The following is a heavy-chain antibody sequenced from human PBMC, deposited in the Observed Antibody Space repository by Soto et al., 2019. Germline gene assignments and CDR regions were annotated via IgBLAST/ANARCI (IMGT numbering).Heavy chain of an antibody. CDR2: ISSSSSYI. Sequence: GGSLRLSCAASGFTFSSYSMNWVRQAPGKGLEWVSSISSSSSYIYYADSVKGRFTISRDNAKNSLYLQMNSLRAEDTAVYYCARDRWCTNGVCDTVHGSEDVWGKGTTVTVSS. D-gene: IGHD2-8*01. V-gene: IGHV3-21*01. CDR1: GFTFSSYS. CDR3: ARDRWCTNGVCDTVHGSEDV. J-gene: IGHJ6*04.